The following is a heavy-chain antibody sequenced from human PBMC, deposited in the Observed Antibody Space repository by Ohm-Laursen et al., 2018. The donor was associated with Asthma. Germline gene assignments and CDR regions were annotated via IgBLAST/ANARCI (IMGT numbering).Heavy chain of an antibody. CDR2: INSVFGTS. V-gene: IGHV1-69*13. CDR3: ARKAGSCITSNCYSLDF. CDR1: GGTLGTSV. J-gene: IGHJ4*02. D-gene: IGHD2-15*01. Sequence: SVKISCKSLGGTLGTSVIGWVRQAPGQGLEWLGGINSVFGTSTYAQKFHDRFTITADESTSTVYMTLSSLTSEDTAVYYCARKAGSCITSNCYSLDFWGQGTLVTVSS.